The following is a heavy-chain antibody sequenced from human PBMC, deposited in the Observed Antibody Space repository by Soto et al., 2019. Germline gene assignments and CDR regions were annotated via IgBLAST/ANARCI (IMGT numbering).Heavy chain of an antibody. D-gene: IGHD3-10*01. V-gene: IGHV3-30*18. J-gene: IGHJ6*02. CDR1: GFIFSSFG. Sequence: PGGSLRLSCAASGFIFSSFGIPWSRKTQGKGLEWVTLISHDGRNSNYAESVRGRFTISRDNSRNTLYLQMNSLRAEDTAVYYCAKESAYFAPGTWLSHYYYAMDVWGQGTTVTVSS. CDR3: AKESAYFAPGTWLSHYYYAMDV. CDR2: ISHDGRNS.